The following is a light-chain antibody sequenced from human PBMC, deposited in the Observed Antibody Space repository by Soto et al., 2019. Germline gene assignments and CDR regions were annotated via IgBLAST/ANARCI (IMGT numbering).Light chain of an antibody. Sequence: DIQMTQSPSSLSASVGDRVTITCQASQDSSNYLDWYQQKPGKAPKLLIYDASNLETGVPSRFSGSGSGTDFTFTISSLQPEDIATYYCQQYDNRPLTVGGGTKVDIK. CDR3: QQYDNRPLT. J-gene: IGKJ4*01. CDR1: QDSSNY. V-gene: IGKV1-33*01. CDR2: DAS.